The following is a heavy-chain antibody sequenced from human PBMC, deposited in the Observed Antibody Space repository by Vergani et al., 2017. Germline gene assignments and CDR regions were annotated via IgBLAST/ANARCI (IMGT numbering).Heavy chain of an antibody. Sequence: QVQLQESGPGLVKPSETLSLTCTVSGGSISSYYWSWIRQPPGKGLEWIGYIYYSGSTNYNPSLKSRVTISVDTSKNQFSLKLSSVTAADTAVYYCAKASYSGDYGLWGQGTLVTVSS. D-gene: IGHD4-17*01. CDR1: GGSISSYY. V-gene: IGHV4-59*08. CDR2: IYYSGST. J-gene: IGHJ4*02. CDR3: AKASYSGDYGL.